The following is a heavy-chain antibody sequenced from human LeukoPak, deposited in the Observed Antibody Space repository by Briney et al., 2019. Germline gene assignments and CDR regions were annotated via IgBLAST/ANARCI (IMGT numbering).Heavy chain of an antibody. Sequence: GGSLRLSCAASGFTFSSYWMHWVRQAPGKGLVWVSRINSDGSSTNYADSVKGRFTISRDNAKNTLYLQMNSLRAEDTAVYYCARDGTGYSSSWDLDYWGQGTLVTVSS. CDR2: INSDGSST. CDR1: GFTFSSYW. D-gene: IGHD6-13*01. CDR3: ARDGTGYSSSWDLDY. J-gene: IGHJ4*02. V-gene: IGHV3-74*01.